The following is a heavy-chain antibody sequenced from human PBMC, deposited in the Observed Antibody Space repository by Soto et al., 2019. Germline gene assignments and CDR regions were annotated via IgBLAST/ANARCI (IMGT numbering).Heavy chain of an antibody. J-gene: IGHJ4*02. CDR2: IIPILGIA. D-gene: IGHD6-19*01. CDR3: ARGPAVADFDY. V-gene: IGHV1-69*02. CDR1: GGTFSSYT. Sequence: QVQLVQSGAEVKKPGSSVKVSCKASGGTFSSYTISGVRQAPGQGLEWMGRIIPILGIANYAQKFQGRVTITADKSTSTAYMELSSLRSEDTAVYYCARGPAVADFDYWGQGTLVTVSS.